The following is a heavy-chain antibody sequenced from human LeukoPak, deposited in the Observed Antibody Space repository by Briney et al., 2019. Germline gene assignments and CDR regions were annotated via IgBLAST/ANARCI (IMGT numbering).Heavy chain of an antibody. CDR3: ARGMGYSYGFPFDY. CDR1: GGSFSGYY. J-gene: IGHJ4*02. Sequence: SETLSLTCAVYGGSFSGYYWSWIRQPPGKGLEWIGEINHSGSTNYNPSLKSRVTISVDTSKNQFSLKLSSVTAADTAVYYCARGMGYSYGFPFDYWGQGTLVTVSS. CDR2: INHSGST. D-gene: IGHD5-18*01. V-gene: IGHV4-34*01.